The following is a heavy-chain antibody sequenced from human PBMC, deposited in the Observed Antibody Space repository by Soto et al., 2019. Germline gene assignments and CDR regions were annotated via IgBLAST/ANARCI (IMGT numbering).Heavy chain of an antibody. Sequence: EVQLLESGGGLVQPGGSLRLSCAASGFTFSSGAMSWVRQAPGKGLAWVSSISGAGGSTSYADSVKGRFTVSRDNSKNTVDLYMNNLRADDTAVYYCAKGNWGHVAAFHFDWWGQGTLVTVSS. V-gene: IGHV3-23*01. CDR2: ISGAGGST. J-gene: IGHJ4*02. D-gene: IGHD6-19*01. CDR1: GFTFSSGA. CDR3: AKGNWGHVAAFHFDW.